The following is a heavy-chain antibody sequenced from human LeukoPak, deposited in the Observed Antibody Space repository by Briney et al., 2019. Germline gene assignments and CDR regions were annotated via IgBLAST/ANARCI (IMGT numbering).Heavy chain of an antibody. CDR3: ARTSLAGSPYYFDY. D-gene: IGHD6-19*01. Sequence: GESLKISCKGSGYTFTTYWIGWVRQMPGKGLEWMGITYPGDSDTRYSPSFQGQVTISADKSISIAFLQWSSLKASDSAIYFCARTSLAGSPYYFDYWGQGTLVTVSS. J-gene: IGHJ4*02. CDR1: GYTFTTYW. V-gene: IGHV5-51*01. CDR2: TYPGDSDT.